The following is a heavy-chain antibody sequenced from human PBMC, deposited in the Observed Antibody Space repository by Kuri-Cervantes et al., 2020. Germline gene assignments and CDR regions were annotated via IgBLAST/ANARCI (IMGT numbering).Heavy chain of an antibody. D-gene: IGHD3-22*01. CDR3: AREAYTSGRAGCFDI. V-gene: IGHV3-30*04. Sequence: GESLKISCAASGFTFSQSHMHWVRHVPGKGLEWVALISSDGTNKVYAYSVKGRLTISRDNSKAMLYLQLDSLTTEDTAVYLCAREAYTSGRAGCFDIWGQGTVVTVSS. CDR1: GFTFSQSH. CDR2: ISSDGTNK. J-gene: IGHJ3*02.